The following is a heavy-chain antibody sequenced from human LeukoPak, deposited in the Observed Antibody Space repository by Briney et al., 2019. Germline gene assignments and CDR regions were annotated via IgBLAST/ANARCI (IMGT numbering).Heavy chain of an antibody. CDR2: IWYDGSDK. CDR3: ARVSCTGGSCKPYSYYDMDV. V-gene: IGHV3-33*01. CDR1: VFTLSFSTHG. Sequence: GRSLRHSCAATVFTLSFSTHGMHCVRHAPGKGREWVAIIWYDGSDKYYADSVKGRFTISRDNSKNTMYLQMNSLRAEDTAVYYCARVSCTGGSCKPYSYYDMDVWGQGTTVTVSS. D-gene: IGHD2-15*01. J-gene: IGHJ6*02.